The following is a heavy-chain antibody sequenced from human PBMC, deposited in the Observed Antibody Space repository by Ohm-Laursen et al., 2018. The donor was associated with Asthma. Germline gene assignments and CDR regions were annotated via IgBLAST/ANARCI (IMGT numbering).Heavy chain of an antibody. CDR3: AKDLGTVTKGYFDY. CDR1: GYTFSRYS. D-gene: IGHD4-17*01. Sequence: SLRLSCAASGYTFSRYSIHWVRQFPGKGLEWVASISTASTFIYYADSVRGRFTTSRDNAKNTMYLQMNSLRAEDTAVYYCAKDLGTVTKGYFDYWGQGTLVTVSS. V-gene: IGHV3-21*04. J-gene: IGHJ4*02. CDR2: ISTASTFI.